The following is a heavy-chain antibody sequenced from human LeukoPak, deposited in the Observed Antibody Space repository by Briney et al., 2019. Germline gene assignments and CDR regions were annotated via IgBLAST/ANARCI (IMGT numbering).Heavy chain of an antibody. CDR1: GFTFSSYG. D-gene: IGHD3-10*01. Sequence: QPGRSLRLSCVASGFTFSSYGMHWVRQAPGKGLEWVAVISSDGSNAYYADSVKGRFTMSRDNSKNTLFVQMNSLRAEDTAVYYCAKDLSGRKGPFDYWGQGTLVTVSS. V-gene: IGHV3-30*18. J-gene: IGHJ4*02. CDR3: AKDLSGRKGPFDY. CDR2: ISSDGSNA.